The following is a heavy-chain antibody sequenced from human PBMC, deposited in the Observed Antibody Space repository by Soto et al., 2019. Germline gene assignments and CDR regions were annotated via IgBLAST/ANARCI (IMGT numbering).Heavy chain of an antibody. D-gene: IGHD3-22*01. CDR2: ISYDGSNK. Sequence: QVQLVESGGGVVQPGRSLRLSCAASGFTFSSYAMHWVRQAPGKGLEWVAVISYDGSNKYYADSVKGRFTISRDNSKNTLYLQMNSLRPGDTGVYYCARETYYYDSSGYYLGGGADAFDIWGQGTMVTVSS. J-gene: IGHJ3*02. CDR3: ARETYYYDSSGYYLGGGADAFDI. V-gene: IGHV3-30-3*01. CDR1: GFTFSSYA.